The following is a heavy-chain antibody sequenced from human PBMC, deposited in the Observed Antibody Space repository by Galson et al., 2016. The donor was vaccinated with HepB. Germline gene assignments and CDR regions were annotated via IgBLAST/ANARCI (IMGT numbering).Heavy chain of an antibody. CDR1: GFNFRING. Sequence: SLRLSCAASGFNFRINGIHWVRQAPGKGLEWVAVVSSEGYDQYYADSVKGRFTISRDNSKDTVSLQMNSLRTDDTAVYYCVRGSAWPGWAVVDFWGQGTLVTVSS. J-gene: IGHJ4*02. CDR3: VRGSAWPGWAVVDF. D-gene: IGHD2-21*01. CDR2: VSSEGYDQ. V-gene: IGHV3-30*03.